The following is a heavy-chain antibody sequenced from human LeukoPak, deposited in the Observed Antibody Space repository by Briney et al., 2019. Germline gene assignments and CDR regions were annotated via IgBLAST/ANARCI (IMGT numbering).Heavy chain of an antibody. J-gene: IGHJ4*02. CDR3: AREGDLNTVTPIFDH. Sequence: ASVKVSYRASGYTFSIYRISWVRQAPGQGLEWLGWLSDYNGNTNYAQKFQGRVTMTTDTSTNTAYMELKSLRSDDTAVYFCAREGDLNTVTPIFDHWGQGTLVTVSS. CDR1: GYTFSIYR. V-gene: IGHV1-18*01. D-gene: IGHD4-17*01. CDR2: LSDYNGNT.